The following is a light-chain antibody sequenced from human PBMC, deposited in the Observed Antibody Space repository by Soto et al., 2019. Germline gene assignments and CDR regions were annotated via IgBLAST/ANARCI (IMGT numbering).Light chain of an antibody. V-gene: IGLV2-14*01. CDR3: SSYTSSNTWV. CDR2: EVS. Sequence: QSALTQPASMSGSPGQSITISCTGTSRDVGYYNFVSWYQQHPGKAPKLMIYEVSNRPSGVSNRFSGSKSGNTASLTISGLQAEDEADYYCSSYTSSNTWVFGGGTKLTVL. CDR1: SRDVGYYNF. J-gene: IGLJ3*02.